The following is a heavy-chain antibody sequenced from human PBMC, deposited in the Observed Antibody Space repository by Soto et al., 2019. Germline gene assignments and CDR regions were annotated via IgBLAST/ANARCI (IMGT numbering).Heavy chain of an antibody. CDR3: ARYNWNGFFWFDP. D-gene: IGHD1-1*01. Sequence: ASAKVSCKASGGTFSSYAISWVRQAPGQGLEWMGGIIPIFGTSNYAQKFQGRVTITADESTSTAYMELSSPRSEDTAVYYCARYNWNGFFWFDPWGQGTLVTVSS. CDR1: GGTFSSYA. J-gene: IGHJ5*02. CDR2: IIPIFGTS. V-gene: IGHV1-69*13.